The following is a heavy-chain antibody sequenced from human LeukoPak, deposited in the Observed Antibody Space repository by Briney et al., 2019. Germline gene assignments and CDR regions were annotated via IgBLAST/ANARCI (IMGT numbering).Heavy chain of an antibody. J-gene: IGHJ6*03. CDR2: IYYSGST. V-gene: IGHV4-39*07. D-gene: IGHD6-13*01. CDR3: ARARPYSSSWYAYYYYYYYMDV. CDR1: GGSISSSSYY. Sequence: SETLSLTCTVSGGSISSSSYYWSWIRQPPGKGLEWIGSIYYSGSTYYNPSLKSRVTISVDTSKNQFSLKLSSVTAADTAVYYCARARPYSSSWYAYYYYYYYMDVWGKGTTVTVSS.